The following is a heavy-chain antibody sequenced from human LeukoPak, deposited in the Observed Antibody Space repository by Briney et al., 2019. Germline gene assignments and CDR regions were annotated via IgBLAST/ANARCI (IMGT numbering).Heavy chain of an antibody. CDR3: ARAGDGYNAPDFDY. CDR2: FDPEDGET. D-gene: IGHD5-24*01. CDR1: GYTLTELS. Sequence: ASVKVSCKVSGYTLTELSMHWVRQAPGKGLEWMGGFDPEDGETIYAQKFQGRVTMTEDTSTDTAYMELSSLRSDDTAVYYCARAGDGYNAPDFDYWGQGTLVTVSS. J-gene: IGHJ4*02. V-gene: IGHV1-24*01.